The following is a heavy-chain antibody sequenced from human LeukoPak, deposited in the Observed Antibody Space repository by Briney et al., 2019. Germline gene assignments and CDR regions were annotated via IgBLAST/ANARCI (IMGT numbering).Heavy chain of an antibody. V-gene: IGHV3-30*18. J-gene: IGHJ4*02. CDR3: AKVEGVLGYYDSSGYYPGNY. D-gene: IGHD3-22*01. CDR1: GFTFSSYG. CDR2: ISYDGSNK. Sequence: GGSLRLSCAASGFTFSSYGMHWVRPAPGKGLEWAAVISYDGSNKYYADSVKGRFTISRDNSKNTLYLQMNSLRAEDTAVYYCAKVEGVLGYYDSSGYYPGNYWGQGTLVTVSS.